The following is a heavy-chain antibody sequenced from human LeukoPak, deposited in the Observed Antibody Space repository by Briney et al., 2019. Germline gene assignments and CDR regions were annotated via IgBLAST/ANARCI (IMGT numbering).Heavy chain of an antibody. CDR2: ISGSGDST. Sequence: GGSLRLSCAASEFTFSNFAMSWVRQAPGKGLEWVSTISGSGDSTYYADSVKGRFTISRDNSKNTLSLHMNTLRAEDTAVYYCAKDLLQTFFFDSSGYYSDAFGMWGQGTMVTVSP. D-gene: IGHD3-22*01. CDR1: EFTFSNFA. V-gene: IGHV3-23*01. CDR3: AKDLLQTFFFDSSGYYSDAFGM. J-gene: IGHJ3*02.